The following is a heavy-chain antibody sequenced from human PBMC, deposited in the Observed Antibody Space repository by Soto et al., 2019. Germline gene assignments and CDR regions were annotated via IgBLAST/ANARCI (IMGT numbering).Heavy chain of an antibody. CDR2: ISYSGRT. V-gene: IGHV4-39*07. CDR1: GGSISSSNYY. D-gene: IGHD3-22*01. CDR3: ATMSSSGYPLDY. J-gene: IGHJ4*02. Sequence: SETLSLTCSVSGGSISSSNYYWGWIRQPPGKGLEWIGSISYSGRTSYNPSLKSRVTISVDTSKNQFSLKLSSVTAADTAVYFCATMSSSGYPLDYWGRGTLVTVSS.